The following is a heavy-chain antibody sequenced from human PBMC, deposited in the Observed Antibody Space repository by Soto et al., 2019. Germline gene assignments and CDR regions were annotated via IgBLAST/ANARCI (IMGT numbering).Heavy chain of an antibody. V-gene: IGHV4-34*01. Sequence: PSETLSLTCAFYGGSFSGYYWSWIRQPPGKGLEWIGEISHSGSTNYNPSLKSRVTISGDTSKNQFSLKLSSVTAADTAVYYCAREEVGATNYYYYYSLDVWGQGTTVTVSS. D-gene: IGHD1-26*01. CDR1: GGSFSGYY. CDR3: AREEVGATNYYYYYSLDV. J-gene: IGHJ6*02. CDR2: ISHSGST.